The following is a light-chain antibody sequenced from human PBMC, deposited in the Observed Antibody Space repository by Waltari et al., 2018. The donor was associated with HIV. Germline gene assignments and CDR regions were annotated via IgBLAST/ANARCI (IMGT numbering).Light chain of an antibody. CDR2: DAS. CDR3: QQYDNLPPGIT. V-gene: IGKV1-33*01. J-gene: IGKJ5*01. CDR1: KDISNY. Sequence: DIQMTLSPSPLSPSVADRVTITCQASKDISNYLNWYQQKPGKTPKLLIYDASNLETGGPSGFSGSGSGTDFTFTISSLQPEDIATYDCQQYDNLPPGITFGQGTRLEIK.